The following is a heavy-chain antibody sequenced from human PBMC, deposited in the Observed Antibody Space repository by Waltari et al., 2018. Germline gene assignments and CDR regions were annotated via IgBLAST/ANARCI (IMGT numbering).Heavy chain of an antibody. Sequence: EVQLLESGGGLVQPGGSLRLSCAASVFTFRRCAMCWVRQAPGKGLEWVSAIGGSGGSTYYADSVKGRFTISRDNSKNTLYLQMNSLRAEDTAVYYCAKGFHEASFDYWGQGTLVTVSS. CDR1: VFTFRRCA. V-gene: IGHV3-23*01. CDR3: AKGFHEASFDY. CDR2: IGGSGGST. J-gene: IGHJ4*02.